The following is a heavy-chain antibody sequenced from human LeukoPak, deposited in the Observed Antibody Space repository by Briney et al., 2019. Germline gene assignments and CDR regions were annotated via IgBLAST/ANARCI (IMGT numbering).Heavy chain of an antibody. J-gene: IGHJ4*02. CDR2: IYSGGNT. CDR1: GFSVSHNY. Sequence: PGGSLRLSCTASGFSVSHNYMNWVRQAPGKGLEWVALIYSGGNTHYADSVKGRFTISRDNSKNTLYLQMSRLRVEDTAVYYCTRDTPGIAASVSGGWGQGTLVTVSS. D-gene: IGHD6-13*01. V-gene: IGHV3-53*01. CDR3: TRDTPGIAASVSGG.